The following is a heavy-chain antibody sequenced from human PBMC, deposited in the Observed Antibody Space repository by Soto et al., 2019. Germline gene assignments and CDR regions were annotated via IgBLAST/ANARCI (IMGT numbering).Heavy chain of an antibody. D-gene: IGHD1-26*01. CDR1: GYTFTSYA. CDR2: INAGNGNT. V-gene: IGHV1-3*01. Sequence: VASVKVSCKASGYTFTSYAMHWVRQAPGQRLEWMGWINAGNGNTKYSQKFQGRVTITRDTSASTAYMELRSLRSDDTAVYYCARDSGAERDYFDYWGQGTLVTVSS. J-gene: IGHJ4*02. CDR3: ARDSGAERDYFDY.